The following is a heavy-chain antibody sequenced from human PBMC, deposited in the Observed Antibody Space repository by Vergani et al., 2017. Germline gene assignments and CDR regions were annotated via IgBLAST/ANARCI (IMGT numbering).Heavy chain of an antibody. CDR2: IYTSGST. CDR3: VRDTAVADDVFDL. Sequence: QVQLQESGPGLVRPSETLSLTCSVSGTSVSSGTHYWNWIRQPADKTLEWIGRIYTSGSTDYNPTLRSRITLSLVRSTNQVSLKVSSVTAADTAVYFCVRDTAVADDVFDLWGQGTLVSVSA. J-gene: IGHJ3*01. V-gene: IGHV4-61*02. D-gene: IGHD6-19*01. CDR1: GTSVSSGTHY.